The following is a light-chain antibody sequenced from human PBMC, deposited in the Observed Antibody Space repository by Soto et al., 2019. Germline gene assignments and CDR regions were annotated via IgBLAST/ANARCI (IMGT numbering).Light chain of an antibody. J-gene: IGLJ2*01. CDR3: QSADNSGVV. CDR2: KDT. V-gene: IGLV3-25*02. Sequence: SSELTQTPSVSVSPGQTATITCSGDELPKQFVFWYQQKPGQAPVLVIQKDTERPSGIPERFSGSTSGTLVTLTISGVQAEDEADYYCQSADNSGVVFGGGTKLTVL. CDR1: ELPKQF.